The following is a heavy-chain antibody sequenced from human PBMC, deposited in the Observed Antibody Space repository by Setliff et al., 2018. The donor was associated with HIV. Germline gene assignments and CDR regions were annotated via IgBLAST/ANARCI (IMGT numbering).Heavy chain of an antibody. Sequence: KPSETLSLTCTVSGGSISSYYWSWIRQPPGKGLEWIGYIYTSGSTNYNPSLKSRVTISVDTSENQFSLKLTSVTAADTAVYYCAREGGTGRSSWYGAYWYDPWGQGTLVTVSS. CDR3: AREGGTGRSSWYGAYWYDP. CDR2: IYTSGST. CDR1: GGSISSYY. D-gene: IGHD6-13*01. V-gene: IGHV4-4*08. J-gene: IGHJ5*02.